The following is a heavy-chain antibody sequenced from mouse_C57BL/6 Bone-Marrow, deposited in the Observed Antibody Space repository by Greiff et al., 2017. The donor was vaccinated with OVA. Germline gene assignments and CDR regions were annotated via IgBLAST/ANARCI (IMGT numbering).Heavy chain of an antibody. D-gene: IGHD3-2*02. J-gene: IGHJ3*01. V-gene: IGHV1-15*01. Sequence: QVQLQSGAELVRPGASVTLSCKASGYTFTDYEMHWVKQTPVHGLEWIGAIDPETGGTAYNQKFKGKAILTADKSSSTAYMELRSLTSEDSAVYYCTRETAQAPYWGQGTLVTVSA. CDR1: GYTFTDYE. CDR3: TRETAQAPY. CDR2: IDPETGGT.